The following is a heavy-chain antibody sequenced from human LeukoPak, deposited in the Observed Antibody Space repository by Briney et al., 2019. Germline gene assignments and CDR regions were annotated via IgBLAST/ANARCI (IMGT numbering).Heavy chain of an antibody. CDR1: GGSFSGYY. D-gene: IGHD2-15*01. CDR2: INHSEST. V-gene: IGHV4-34*01. CDR3: ARGLRSVISSGHWFDP. J-gene: IGHJ5*02. Sequence: SETLSLTCAVSGGSFSGYYWSWIRQPPGKGLEWIGEINHSESTNYNPSLKSRVSISVDTSKNRLSLKATSVTAADTAVYYCARGLRSVISSGHWFDPWGQGSLVTVSS.